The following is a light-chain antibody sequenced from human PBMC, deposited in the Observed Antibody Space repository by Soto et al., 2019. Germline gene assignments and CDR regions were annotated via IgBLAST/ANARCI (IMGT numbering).Light chain of an antibody. V-gene: IGKV3-15*01. Sequence: EIVMTQSPATLSVSPGERATLSCRASQSVSSNLAWYQQKPGQAPRLLIYGASTRATGIPARFSGSGSGPEFTLTISSLQSEDFAVYYCQQYNNWPPYTFGQGTKLGIK. CDR3: QQYNNWPPYT. J-gene: IGKJ2*01. CDR1: QSVSSN. CDR2: GAS.